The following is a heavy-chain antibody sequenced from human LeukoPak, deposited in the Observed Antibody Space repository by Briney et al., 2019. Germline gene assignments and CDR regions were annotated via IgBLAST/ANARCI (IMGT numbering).Heavy chain of an antibody. CDR1: GFTFGSHA. Sequence: GSLRLSCEASGFTFGSHAMYWVRQAPGKGLEWVAGIFGSGGSPHYANPVKGRFTISRDNSRNTVYLQINSLRAEDTAVYYCGKTTVGYSSGQKPAWPVDYWGQGTLVTVSS. CDR2: IFGSGGSP. CDR3: GKTTVGYSSGQKPAWPVDY. D-gene: IGHD5-18*01. V-gene: IGHV3-23*01. J-gene: IGHJ4*02.